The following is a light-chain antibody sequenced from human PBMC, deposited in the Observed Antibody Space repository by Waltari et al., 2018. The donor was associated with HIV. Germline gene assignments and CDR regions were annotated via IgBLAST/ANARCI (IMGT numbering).Light chain of an antibody. CDR3: QQSYTNPYT. CDR2: AAS. Sequence: DIQMTQSPSSLSVSVGDTVTITCRASQFISRYLSWYQQTPGNAPKLLIYAASSLQSGVPSRFSGSGSGTDFTLTISGLQSEDFATYYCQQSYTNPYTFGLGTQVDIK. V-gene: IGKV1-39*01. CDR1: QFISRY. J-gene: IGKJ2*01.